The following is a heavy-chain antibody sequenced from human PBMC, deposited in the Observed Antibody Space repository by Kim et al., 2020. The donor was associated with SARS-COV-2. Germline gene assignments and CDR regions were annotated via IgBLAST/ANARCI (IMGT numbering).Heavy chain of an antibody. CDR3: AREEPSSGWVVDY. D-gene: IGHD6-19*01. Sequence: SETLSLTCTVSGGSISSSSYYWGWIRQPPGKGLEWIGSIYYSGSTYYNPSLKSRVTISVDTSKNQFSLKLSSVTAADTAVYYCAREEPSSGWVVDYWGQGTLVTVSS. CDR2: IYYSGST. J-gene: IGHJ4*02. CDR1: GGSISSSSYY. V-gene: IGHV4-39*07.